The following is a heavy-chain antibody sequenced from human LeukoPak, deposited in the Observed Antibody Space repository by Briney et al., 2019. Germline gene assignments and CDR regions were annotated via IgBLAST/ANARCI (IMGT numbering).Heavy chain of an antibody. CDR1: GFTFARYA. D-gene: IGHD5-18*01. J-gene: IGHJ6*02. Sequence: GGFLRLSCAASGFTFARYAMSWVRQAPGRGLEWVSGISNSGGSTYYADSVKGRFTISRDNSKNTLYLQMNSLRGDDTAVYYCAKGDTGIRYYYGMDVWGQGTTVTVSS. CDR2: ISNSGGST. V-gene: IGHV3-23*01. CDR3: AKGDTGIRYYYGMDV.